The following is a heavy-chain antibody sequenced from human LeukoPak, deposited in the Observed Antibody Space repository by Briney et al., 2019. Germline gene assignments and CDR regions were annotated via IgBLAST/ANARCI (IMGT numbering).Heavy chain of an antibody. J-gene: IGHJ4*02. Sequence: GGSLRLSCAASGFTFSSYGMHWVRQAPGKGLEWVAVISYDGSNKYYADSVKGRFTISRDNSKNTQYLQMNSLRAEDTAVYYCAKEDYYGSGSYYNVDYWGQGTLVTVSS. D-gene: IGHD3-10*01. V-gene: IGHV3-30*18. CDR2: ISYDGSNK. CDR1: GFTFSSYG. CDR3: AKEDYYGSGSYYNVDY.